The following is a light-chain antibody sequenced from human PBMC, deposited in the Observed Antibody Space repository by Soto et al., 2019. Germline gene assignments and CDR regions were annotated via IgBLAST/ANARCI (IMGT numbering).Light chain of an antibody. Sequence: EIVLSQSPGHLSLLNGERATLSRRASQSVSSSYLAWYQQKPGQAPRLLIFGASRRATGIPDRFSGSGSGTDFTLTISRLEPEDFAVYYCQQDVSSPWAFGQGTKVDIK. CDR1: QSVSSSY. J-gene: IGKJ1*01. CDR3: QQDVSSPWA. CDR2: GAS. V-gene: IGKV3-20*01.